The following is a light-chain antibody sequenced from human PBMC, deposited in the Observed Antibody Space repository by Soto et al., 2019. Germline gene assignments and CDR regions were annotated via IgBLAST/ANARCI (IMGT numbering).Light chain of an antibody. Sequence: QSALTQPASVSVSPGQSITISCTATSSDVGSYHVVSWYQQYPGKAPKLMIYEDTKRPSGVSNRFSGSKSGNTASLTISGLQAEDGADYYCFSFVGLRTRVLRAGTTLTVL. CDR3: FSFVGLRTRV. J-gene: IGLJ3*02. V-gene: IGLV2-23*01. CDR1: SSDVGSYHV. CDR2: EDT.